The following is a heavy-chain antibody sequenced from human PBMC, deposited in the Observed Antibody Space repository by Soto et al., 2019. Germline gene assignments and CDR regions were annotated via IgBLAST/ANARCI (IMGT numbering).Heavy chain of an antibody. J-gene: IGHJ5*02. Sequence: QVQLVESGGGVVQPGRSLSLSCEASGFMFGTSGMHWVRQAPGKGLEWVSGIWLDGSERYYSDSVKGRFTISRDNSKNTLFQQMNSVRVGDTAVYFCPRDASGTTSYPASWGQGTLVTVS. D-gene: IGHD1-1*01. CDR1: GFMFGTSG. CDR3: PRDASGTTSYPAS. V-gene: IGHV3-33*01. CDR2: IWLDGSER.